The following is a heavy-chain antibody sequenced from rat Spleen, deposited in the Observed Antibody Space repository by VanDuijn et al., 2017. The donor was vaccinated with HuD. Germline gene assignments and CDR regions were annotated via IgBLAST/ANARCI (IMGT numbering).Heavy chain of an antibody. Sequence: EVQLVESGGGLVQPGRSLKLSCAASGFTFSNYDMAWVRQAPTKGLEWVATISYDGSKTYYRDSVKGRFTISRDNARSTLNLHMDSLRSEDTATYYCTRRGYLSDWYFDFWGPGTMVTVSS. CDR1: GFTFSNYD. CDR3: TRRGYLSDWYFDF. J-gene: IGHJ1*01. D-gene: IGHD4-4*01. V-gene: IGHV5-29*01. CDR2: ISYDGSKT.